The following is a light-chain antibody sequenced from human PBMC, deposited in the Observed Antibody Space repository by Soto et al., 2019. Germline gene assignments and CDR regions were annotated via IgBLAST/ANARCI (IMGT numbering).Light chain of an antibody. CDR1: QSVSRSY. V-gene: IGKV3-20*01. CDR2: GAS. Sequence: ESVWTQSPGTLYLSPGERATLSCRASQSVSRSYLARYQQKPGQAPRLLIYGASSRDTGIPVRFSGSGSGTDFPLTISRLEPEDVAVDYCQQYGSSTWTFGQGTKVEI. CDR3: QQYGSSTWT. J-gene: IGKJ1*01.